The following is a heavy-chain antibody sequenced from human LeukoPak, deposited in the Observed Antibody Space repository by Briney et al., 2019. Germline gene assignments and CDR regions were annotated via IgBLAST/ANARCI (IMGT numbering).Heavy chain of an antibody. CDR2: ISGTGGST. CDR3: AKDVERWGAFDI. Sequence: GGSLRLSCAASGFTFSSYAVSWVRQAPGKGLEWVSAISGTGGSTYYADSVKGRFTISRDNSKNTLYLQMNSLRAEDTAVYYCAKDVERWGAFDIWGQGTMVTVSS. D-gene: IGHD3-3*01. CDR1: GFTFSSYA. V-gene: IGHV3-23*01. J-gene: IGHJ3*02.